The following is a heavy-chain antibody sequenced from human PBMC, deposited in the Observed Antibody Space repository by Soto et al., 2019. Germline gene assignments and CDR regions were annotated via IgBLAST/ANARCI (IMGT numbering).Heavy chain of an antibody. J-gene: IGHJ4*02. CDR1: GYTFTSYW. V-gene: IGHV5-51*01. CDR2: IFPGDSDT. CDR3: ARQATYSSSWPD. D-gene: IGHD6-13*01. Sequence: PGESLKISCKGSGYTFTSYWIGWVRQMPGKGLEWMGIIFPGDSDTRYSPSFQGQVTISADKSITTAYLQWSSLKASDTAMYYCARQATYSSSWPDWGQGTLVTVSS.